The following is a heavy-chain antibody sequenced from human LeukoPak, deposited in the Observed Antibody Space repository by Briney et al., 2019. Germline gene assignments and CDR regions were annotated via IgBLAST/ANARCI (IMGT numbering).Heavy chain of an antibody. V-gene: IGHV1-69*05. J-gene: IGHJ5*02. CDR1: GGTFSSYA. CDR3: ARDMSRTYYDFSVRWFDP. CDR2: IIPIFGTA. Sequence: ASVKVSCKASGGTFSSYAISWVRQAPGQGLEWMGGIIPIFGTANYAQKFQGRVTITTDESTSTAYMELSSLRSEDTAVYYCARDMSRTYYDFSVRWFDPWGQGTLVTVSP. D-gene: IGHD3-3*01.